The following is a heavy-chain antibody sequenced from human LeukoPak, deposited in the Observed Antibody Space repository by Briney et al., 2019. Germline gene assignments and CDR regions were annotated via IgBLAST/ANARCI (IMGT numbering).Heavy chain of an antibody. CDR2: INPNSGGT. Sequence: ASVKVSCETSGYTFTAYYLHWVRQAPGQGLECMGWINPNSGGTNYAQKFQGRVTMTRDTSISTAYMELSRLRSDDTAVYYCARDRNWNYVGWFDPWGQGTLVTVSS. D-gene: IGHD1-7*01. CDR3: ARDRNWNYVGWFDP. V-gene: IGHV1-2*02. J-gene: IGHJ5*02. CDR1: GYTFTAYY.